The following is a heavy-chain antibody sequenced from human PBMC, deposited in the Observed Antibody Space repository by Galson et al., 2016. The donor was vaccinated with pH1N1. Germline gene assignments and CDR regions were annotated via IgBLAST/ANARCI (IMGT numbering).Heavy chain of an antibody. D-gene: IGHD3-10*01. V-gene: IGHV1-69*11. CDR1: GGIFSSYS. CDR2: IIPVVGRT. Sequence: SVKVSCKASGGIFSSYSFIWVRQTPGQGLEWMGRIIPVVGRTDYAQKFQGRVIFTADDSTSTAYLEVNNLKYEDTAVYYCASRVVRGLTKIWPWGQGTLVTVSS. J-gene: IGHJ3*01. CDR3: ASRVVRGLTKIWP.